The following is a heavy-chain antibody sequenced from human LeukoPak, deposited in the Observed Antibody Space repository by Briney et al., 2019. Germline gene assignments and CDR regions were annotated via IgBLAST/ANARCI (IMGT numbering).Heavy chain of an antibody. CDR1: GGSISSYY. D-gene: IGHD3-10*01. J-gene: IGHJ4*02. CDR2: IYYSGST. Sequence: SETLSLTCTVSGGSISSYYWSWIRQPPGKGLEWIGYIYYSGSTNYNPSLKSRVTISVDTSKNQFSLKLSSVTAADTAVYYCAGGRRGSGSSNFDYWGRGTLVTVSS. CDR3: AGGRRGSGSSNFDY. V-gene: IGHV4-59*01.